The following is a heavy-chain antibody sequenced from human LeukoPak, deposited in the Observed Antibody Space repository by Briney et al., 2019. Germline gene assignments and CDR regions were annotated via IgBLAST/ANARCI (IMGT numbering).Heavy chain of an antibody. D-gene: IGHD3-10*01. CDR3: ANYKRGPGSFYVDY. Sequence: SETLSLTCTVSGDSVSSAGFHWSWIRQPPGRRLEWIGYISYSGSTNYNPSFNSRVTISLDTSNNQFSLKLSSLTAADTAIYFGANYKRGPGSFYVDYWGQGALVSVSS. V-gene: IGHV4-61*08. J-gene: IGHJ4*02. CDR1: GDSVSSAGFH. CDR2: ISYSGST.